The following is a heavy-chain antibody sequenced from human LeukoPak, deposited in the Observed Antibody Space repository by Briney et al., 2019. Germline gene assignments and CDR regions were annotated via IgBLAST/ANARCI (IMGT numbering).Heavy chain of an antibody. V-gene: IGHV3-53*01. Sequence: PGGSLRLSCAASGFTVSSNYMSWVRQAPGKGLEWVSVIYSGGSTYYADSVKGRFTISRDNSKNTLYLQMNSLRAEDTAVYYCARDFASGGWELFSWVHWGQGTLVTVSS. CDR2: IYSGGST. CDR1: GFTVSSNY. J-gene: IGHJ4*02. D-gene: IGHD1-26*01. CDR3: ARDFASGGWELFSWVH.